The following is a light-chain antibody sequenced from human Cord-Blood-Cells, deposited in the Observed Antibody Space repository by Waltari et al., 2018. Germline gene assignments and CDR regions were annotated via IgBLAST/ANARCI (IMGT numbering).Light chain of an antibody. V-gene: IGLV2-14*01. CDR1: SSDVGGYNY. CDR3: SSYTSSSTLV. Sequence: QSALTQPASVSGSPGQSIPISCPGTSSDVGGYNYFSWYQQHPGKAPKLMIYDVSNRPSGVSNRCSGSKSGNTASLTISGLQAEDEADYYCSSYTSSSTLVFGGGTKLTVL. J-gene: IGLJ2*01. CDR2: DVS.